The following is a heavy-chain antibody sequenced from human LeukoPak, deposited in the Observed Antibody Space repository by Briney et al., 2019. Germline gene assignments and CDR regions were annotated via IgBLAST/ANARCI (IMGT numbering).Heavy chain of an antibody. V-gene: IGHV4-34*01. CDR2: INHSGST. J-gene: IGHJ4*02. CDR3: ARGGRGQTSGHPDY. CDR1: GGSFSGYY. D-gene: IGHD2-8*02. Sequence: SETLSLTCAVYGGSFSGYYWSWIRQPPGKGLEWIGEINHSGSTNYNPSLKSRVTISVDTSKNQFSLKLSSVTAADTAVYYCARGGRGQTSGHPDYWGQGKLVTVSS.